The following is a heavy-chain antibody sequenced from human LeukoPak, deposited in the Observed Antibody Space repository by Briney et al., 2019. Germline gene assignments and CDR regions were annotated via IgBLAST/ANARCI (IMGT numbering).Heavy chain of an antibody. D-gene: IGHD5-18*01. CDR1: GFTFSSYA. CDR2: ISSNGGST. CDR3: ARVIRGYSYGYYFDY. V-gene: IGHV3-64D*06. Sequence: GGSLRLSCSASGFTFSSYAMHWVRQAPGKGLEYVSAISSNGGSTYYADSVKGRFTISRDNSKNTLYLQMSSLRAEDTAVYYCARVIRGYSYGYYFDYWGQGTLVTVSS. J-gene: IGHJ4*02.